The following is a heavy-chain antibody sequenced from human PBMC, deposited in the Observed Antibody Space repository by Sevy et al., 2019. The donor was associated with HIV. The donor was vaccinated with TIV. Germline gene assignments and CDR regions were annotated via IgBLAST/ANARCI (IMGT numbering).Heavy chain of an antibody. Sequence: GGSLRLSCTASGFTFSNYAMNWVRQAPGKGLEWVSGISGSGSGSGTYYADSVKGRFTVSRDNSKNTLYLQMNSLRAEDTAVYYCARDCSSTSCLWGLDVWGQGTTVTVSS. CDR1: GFTFSNYA. CDR2: ISGSGSGSGT. CDR3: ARDCSSTSCLWGLDV. D-gene: IGHD2-2*01. J-gene: IGHJ6*02. V-gene: IGHV3-23*01.